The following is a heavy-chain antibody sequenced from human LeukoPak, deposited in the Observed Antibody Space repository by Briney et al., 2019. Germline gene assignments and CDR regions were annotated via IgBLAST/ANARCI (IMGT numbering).Heavy chain of an antibody. D-gene: IGHD1-1*01. V-gene: IGHV1-69*05. CDR1: GGTFSSYI. CDR3: ARGERWFDP. Sequence: SVKVSCKASGGTFSSYIINWVRQAPGQGLEWMGGIIPIFGTANYAQKLQGRVTMTTDTSTSTAYMELRSLRSDDTAVYYCARGERWFDPWGQGTLVTVSS. CDR2: IIPIFGTA. J-gene: IGHJ5*02.